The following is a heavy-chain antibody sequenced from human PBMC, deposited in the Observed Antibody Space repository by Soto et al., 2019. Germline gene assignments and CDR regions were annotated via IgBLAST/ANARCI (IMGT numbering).Heavy chain of an antibody. CDR1: GGSISSYY. D-gene: IGHD1-1*01. J-gene: IGHJ5*02. CDR3: ARRATGTSRFDP. CDR2: IYYSGSI. Sequence: QVQLQESGPGLVKPSETLSLTCTVSGGSISSYYWSWIRQPPGKGLEWIGYIYYSGSINYNPSLKSRVTISVDTSKNQFSVKLSAVTAADTAVYYCARRATGTSRFDPWGQGTQVTVSS. V-gene: IGHV4-59*01.